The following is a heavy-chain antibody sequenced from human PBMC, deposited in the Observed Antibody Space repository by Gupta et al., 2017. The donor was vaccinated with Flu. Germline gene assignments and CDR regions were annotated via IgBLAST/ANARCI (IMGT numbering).Heavy chain of an antibody. J-gene: IGHJ4*02. V-gene: IGHV4-59*13. Sequence: QVQLQDSGPRLVNPSETLSLTCTVSGGSLSSYYWGWIRQPPGKGLEWSGYISYNGKTTYNPSRKSRVTISVESSKNQFSLELTSVSAADTALYFCANKGGVAGSYTGFDYWGQGTLV. CDR1: GGSLSSYY. CDR2: ISYNGKT. CDR3: ANKGGVAGSYTGFDY. D-gene: IGHD3-16*01.